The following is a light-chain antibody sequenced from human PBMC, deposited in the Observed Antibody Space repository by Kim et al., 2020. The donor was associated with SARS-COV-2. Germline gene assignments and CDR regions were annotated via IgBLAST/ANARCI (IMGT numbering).Light chain of an antibody. J-gene: IGKJ1*01. CDR3: QQYNSYPWT. CDR1: QSISSW. V-gene: IGKV1-5*01. Sequence: ASVGDRVTITCRASQSISSWLAWYQQKPGKAPKLLIYDASSLESGVPSRFSGSGSGTEFTLTISSLQPDDFATYYCQQYNSYPWTFGQGTKVDIK. CDR2: DAS.